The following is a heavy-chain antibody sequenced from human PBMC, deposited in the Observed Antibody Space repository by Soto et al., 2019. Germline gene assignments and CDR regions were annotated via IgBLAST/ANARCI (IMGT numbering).Heavy chain of an antibody. V-gene: IGHV1-3*05. J-gene: IGHJ6*02. Sequence: QVQLVQSGAEEKKPGASVKVSCKASGYTFTSYAMHWVRQAPGQRLEWMGWINAGNGNTKYSQKFQGRVTITRDTSASTADMELSSLRSEDTAVYYCAREALSSSWGAGDSYSGMDVWGQGTTVTVSS. CDR1: GYTFTSYA. CDR3: AREALSSSWGAGDSYSGMDV. D-gene: IGHD6-13*01. CDR2: INAGNGNT.